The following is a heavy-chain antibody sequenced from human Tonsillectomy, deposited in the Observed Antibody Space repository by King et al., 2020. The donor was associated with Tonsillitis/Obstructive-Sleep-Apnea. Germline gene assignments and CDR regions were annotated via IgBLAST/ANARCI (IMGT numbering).Heavy chain of an antibody. D-gene: IGHD2-2*01. J-gene: IGHJ4*02. V-gene: IGHV4-34*01. Sequence: VQLQQWGAGLLKPSETLSLTCAVYGGSFSGYYWSWIRQPPEKGLEWIGEINHSGSTNYNPSLKSRVIISVDTSKNQFSLKLSSVTAADTAVYYCARRGGYCSSTNCYSPPANWGQGTLVTVSS. CDR1: GGSFSGYY. CDR2: INHSGST. CDR3: ARRGGYCSSTNCYSPPAN.